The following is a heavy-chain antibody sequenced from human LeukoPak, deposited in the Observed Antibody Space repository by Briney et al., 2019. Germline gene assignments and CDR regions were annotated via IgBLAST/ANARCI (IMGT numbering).Heavy chain of an antibody. V-gene: IGHV1-8*01. J-gene: IGHJ4*02. CDR1: GYTFTTYD. D-gene: IGHD3-22*01. Sequence: EASVKVSCKASGYTFTTYDVNWVRQATGQGLEWMGWMNPNNGDTGYAQKFQGSVTMTRDTSISTAYMELSSLRSEDTAVYYCARGRTDYYDSSASFPALGYWGQGTLVTVSS. CDR3: ARGRTDYYDSSASFPALGY. CDR2: MNPNNGDT.